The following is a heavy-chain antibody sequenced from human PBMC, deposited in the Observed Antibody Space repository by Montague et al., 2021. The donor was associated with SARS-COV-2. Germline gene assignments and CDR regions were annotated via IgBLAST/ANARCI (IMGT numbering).Heavy chain of an antibody. CDR1: GGSFSGYD. D-gene: IGHD3-22*01. CDR3: ARGRVAITVVAVGFTGGIYSYGY. Sequence: SETLSLTCAVYGGSFSGYDWSWIRQSPGKGLEWIGEIDHSGSTKYNPSLKSRVTLSEDTSKNQFSLKLSSVTAADTAVYYCARGRVAITVVAVGFTGGIYSYGYWGRGTLVTVSS. J-gene: IGHJ4*02. V-gene: IGHV4-34*01. CDR2: IDHSGST.